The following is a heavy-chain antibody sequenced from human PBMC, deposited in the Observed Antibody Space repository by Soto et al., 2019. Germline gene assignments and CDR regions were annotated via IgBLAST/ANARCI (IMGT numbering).Heavy chain of an antibody. CDR3: ITNDESGTNYWRLHWEDAFEF. D-gene: IGHD6-25*01. CDR1: GLTFSNAW. V-gene: IGHV3-15*01. CDR2: IKSKTDGGTT. Sequence: EVQLVESGGDLVKPGGSLRLSCAASGLTFSNAWMTWVRQAPGKGLEWVGRIKSKTDGGTTDWAAPVKGRFSMSRNDSEXXVXRXXNRLKIVDAGVYYCITNDESGTNYWRLHWEDAFEFWGKGTLVTVSS. J-gene: IGHJ3*01.